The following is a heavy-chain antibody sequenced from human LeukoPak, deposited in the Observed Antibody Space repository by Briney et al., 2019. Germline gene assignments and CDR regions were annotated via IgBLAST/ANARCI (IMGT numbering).Heavy chain of an antibody. CDR2: IYYSGST. Sequence: PSETLSLTCTVSGGSISSYYWSWIRQPPGKGLEWIGYIYYSGSTNYNPSLKSRVTISVDTSKNQFSLKLTSVTAADTAVYYCARDGYSGSYWTYFDYWGQGTLVTVSS. CDR1: GGSISSYY. CDR3: ARDGYSGSYWTYFDY. D-gene: IGHD1-26*01. V-gene: IGHV4-59*01. J-gene: IGHJ4*02.